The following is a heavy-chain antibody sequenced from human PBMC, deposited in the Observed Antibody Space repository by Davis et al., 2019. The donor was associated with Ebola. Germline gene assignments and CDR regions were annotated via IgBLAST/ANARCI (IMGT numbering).Heavy chain of an antibody. Sequence: GGSLRLSCAASGFTFRTYSMSWVRQAPGKGLEWVSSISSDSDYIYYADSATGRFIISRDNAKNTLYLQMNSLRAEDTAVYYWASQCSSTSCYYGMDVWGKGTTVTVSS. CDR2: ISSDSDYI. D-gene: IGHD2-2*01. V-gene: IGHV3-21*01. CDR1: GFTFRTYS. CDR3: ASQCSSTSCYYGMDV. J-gene: IGHJ6*04.